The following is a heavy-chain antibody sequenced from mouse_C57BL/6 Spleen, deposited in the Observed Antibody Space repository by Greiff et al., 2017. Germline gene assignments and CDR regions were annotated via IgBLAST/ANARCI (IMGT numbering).Heavy chain of an antibody. V-gene: IGHV5-6*01. D-gene: IGHD1-1*01. CDR1: GFTFSSYG. Sequence: EVKLVESGGDLVKPGGSLKLSCAASGFTFSSYGMSWVRQTPDKRLEWVATISSGGSYTYYPDSVKERFTSTIDNAKNTLYLQMSSLKSKDTSMYYCARHYGSSYYFDYWGQCTTLTVSS. CDR2: ISSGGSYT. J-gene: IGHJ2*01. CDR3: ARHYGSSYYFDY.